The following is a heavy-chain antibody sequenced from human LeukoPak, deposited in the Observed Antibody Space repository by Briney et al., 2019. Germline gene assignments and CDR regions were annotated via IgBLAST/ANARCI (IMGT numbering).Heavy chain of an antibody. CDR2: IYYSGST. Sequence: PSETLSLTCNVSGASVSSGSYYWSWIRQPPGKGLEWIGYIYYSGSTNYNPSLKSRVTISVDTSKNQFSLKLTSVTAADTAVYYCAREDGSYNWFDPWGQGTLVTVSS. D-gene: IGHD1-26*01. CDR3: AREDGSYNWFDP. J-gene: IGHJ5*02. V-gene: IGHV4-61*01. CDR1: GASVSSGSYY.